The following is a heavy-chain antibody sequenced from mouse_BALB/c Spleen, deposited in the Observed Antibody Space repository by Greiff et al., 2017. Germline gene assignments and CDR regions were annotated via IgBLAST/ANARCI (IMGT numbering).Heavy chain of an antibody. D-gene: IGHD2-14*01. V-gene: IGHV1-18*01. CDR3: AREVYYRYDGYFDV. CDR1: GYTFTDYN. J-gene: IGHJ1*01. Sequence: EVKLVESGPELVKPGASVKIPCKASGYTFTDYNMDWVKQSHGKSLEWIGDINPNNGGTIYNQKFKGKATLTVDKSSSTAYMELRSLTSEDTAVYYCAREVYYRYDGYFDVWGAGTTVTVSS. CDR2: INPNNGGT.